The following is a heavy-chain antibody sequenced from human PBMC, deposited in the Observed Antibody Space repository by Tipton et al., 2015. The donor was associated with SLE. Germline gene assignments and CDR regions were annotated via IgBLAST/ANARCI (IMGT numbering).Heavy chain of an antibody. CDR1: GFTFSSYE. J-gene: IGHJ4*02. Sequence: SLRLSCAAPGFTFSSYEMNWVRQAPGKGLEWVSYISSSGSTIYYADSVKGRFTISRDNAKNSLYLQMNSLRAEDTAVYYCAREGVATFTLDYWGQGTLVTVSS. CDR2: ISSSGSTI. D-gene: IGHD5-12*01. CDR3: AREGVATFTLDY. V-gene: IGHV3-48*03.